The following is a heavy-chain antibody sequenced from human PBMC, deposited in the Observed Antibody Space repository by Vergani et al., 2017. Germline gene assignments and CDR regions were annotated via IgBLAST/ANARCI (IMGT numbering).Heavy chain of an antibody. V-gene: IGHV1-18*01. CDR2: ISAYNGNT. CDR3: ARDGRGYSGYCGWFDP. J-gene: IGHJ5*02. D-gene: IGHD5-12*01. CDR1: GYTFSTYG. Sequence: QVQLVQSGAEVKKPGASVKVSCKASGYTFSTYGISWVRQAPGQGLEWMGWISAYNGNTNYAQKFQGRVTMTRDTSISTAYMELSRLRSDDTAVYYCARDGRGYSGYCGWFDPWGQGTLVTVSS.